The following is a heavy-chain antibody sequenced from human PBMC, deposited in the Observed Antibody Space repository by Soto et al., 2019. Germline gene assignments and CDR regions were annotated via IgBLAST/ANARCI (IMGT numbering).Heavy chain of an antibody. J-gene: IGHJ4*02. CDR2: IDWNENK. CDR1: GFSLTTTGMG. D-gene: IGHD3-22*01. V-gene: IGHV2-70*01. CDR3: ARTVPTGYYSNGSGSYFSLGYFFPY. Sequence: SGPTLVNPTQSLTLTCTFSGFSLTTTGMGVSWIRQPPGKALEWLALIDWNENKYYSTSLKTRLTLSTDTSKNQVVLKMTNMGPVDTATYYCARTVPTGYYSNGSGSYFSLGYFFPYWGQGTLVTVSS.